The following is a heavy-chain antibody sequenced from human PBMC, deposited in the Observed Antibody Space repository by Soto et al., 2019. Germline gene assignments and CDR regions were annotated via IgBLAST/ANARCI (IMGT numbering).Heavy chain of an antibody. V-gene: IGHV1-69*13. CDR2: IIPIFGTA. D-gene: IGHD3-22*01. CDR3: AREGPYYYDSSGYSQVYYFDY. J-gene: IGHJ4*02. Sequence: ASVKVSCKASGYTFTGYYMHWVRQAPGQGLEWMGGIIPIFGTANYAQKFQGRVTITADESTSTAYMELSSLRSEDTAVYYCAREGPYYYDSSGYSQVYYFDYWGQGTLVTVSS. CDR1: GYTFTGYY.